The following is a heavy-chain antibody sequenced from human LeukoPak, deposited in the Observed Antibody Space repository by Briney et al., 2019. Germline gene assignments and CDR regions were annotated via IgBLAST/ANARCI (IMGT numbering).Heavy chain of an antibody. J-gene: IGHJ2*01. CDR2: INPNSGGT. CDR3: ARGGSYRRWYFDL. CDR1: GYTFTSYY. V-gene: IGHV1-2*02. D-gene: IGHD1-26*01. Sequence: EASVKVSCKASGYTFTSYYMHWVRQAPGQGLEWMGWINPNSGGTNYAQKFQGRVTMTRDTSIGTAYMELSRLRSDDTAVYYCARGGSYRRWYFDLWGRGTLVTVSS.